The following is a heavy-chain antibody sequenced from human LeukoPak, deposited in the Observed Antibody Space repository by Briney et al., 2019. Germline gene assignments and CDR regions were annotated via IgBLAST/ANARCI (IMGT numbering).Heavy chain of an antibody. CDR3: ARMVVVAATLMGYFDL. Sequence: ASVKVSCKSSGYTFTTYGISWVRQAPEQGLEWMGWISGYNGNTNYAQKFQGKVTMTTDTSTSTVYMELRSLRSDDTAVYYCARMVVVAATLMGYFDLWGRGTLVTVSS. V-gene: IGHV1-18*01. CDR2: ISGYNGNT. CDR1: GYTFTTYG. J-gene: IGHJ2*01. D-gene: IGHD2-15*01.